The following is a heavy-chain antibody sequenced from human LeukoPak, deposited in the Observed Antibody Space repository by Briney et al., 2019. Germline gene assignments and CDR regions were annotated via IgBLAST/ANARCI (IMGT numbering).Heavy chain of an antibody. CDR3: ARVVGYCSSTSCYTGRYYYMDV. J-gene: IGHJ6*03. CDR2: IYSGGST. CDR1: GFTVSSNY. D-gene: IGHD2-2*02. V-gene: IGHV3-53*01. Sequence: GGSLRLSCAASGFTVSSNYMSWVRQAPGKGLEWVSDIYSGGSTYYADSVKGRFTISRDNSKNTLYLQMNSLRAEDTAVYYCARVVGYCSSTSCYTGRYYYMDVWGKGTTVTVSS.